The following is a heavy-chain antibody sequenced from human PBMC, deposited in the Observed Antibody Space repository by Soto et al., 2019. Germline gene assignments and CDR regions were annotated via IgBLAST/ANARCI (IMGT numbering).Heavy chain of an antibody. V-gene: IGHV1-2*02. CDR1: GYTFTGYY. D-gene: IGHD6-19*01. CDR2: INPNGGGT. Sequence: ASVKVSCKASGYTFTGYYMHWVRQAPGQGLEWMGLINPNGGGTNYAQKFQGRVTMTRDTSTSTAYMGLSRLRSEDTAVYYCARDGSGWYFVYWGQGTLVTV. J-gene: IGHJ4*02. CDR3: ARDGSGWYFVY.